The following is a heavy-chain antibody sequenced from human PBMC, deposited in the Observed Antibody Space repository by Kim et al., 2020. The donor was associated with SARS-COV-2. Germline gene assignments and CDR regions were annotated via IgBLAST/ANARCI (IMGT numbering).Heavy chain of an antibody. CDR1: GGTFSSYA. D-gene: IGHD3-3*01. Sequence: SVKVSCKASGGTFSSYAISWVRQAPGQGLEWMGGIIPIFGTANYAQKFQGRVTITADESTSTAYMELSSLRSEDTAVYYCARDPTSGVVIDGGVDYYYGMDVRGQGTTVTVSS. CDR3: ARDPTSGVVIDGGVDYYYGMDV. J-gene: IGHJ6*02. V-gene: IGHV1-69*13. CDR2: IIPIFGTA.